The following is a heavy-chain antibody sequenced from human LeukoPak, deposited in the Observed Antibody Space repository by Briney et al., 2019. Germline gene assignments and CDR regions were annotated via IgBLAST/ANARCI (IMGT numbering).Heavy chain of an antibody. CDR1: GFTFHNYG. Sequence: GGSLRLSCAASGFTFHNYGMHWVRQAPGKGLEWVSGISWNTGTIGYADSVKGRFTISRDNAKNSLYLQMKSLRVEDTGVYYCARDAGGRTQREGWFDPWGQGTLVTVSS. D-gene: IGHD1-26*01. J-gene: IGHJ5*02. CDR3: ARDAGGRTQREGWFDP. V-gene: IGHV3-9*01. CDR2: ISWNTGTI.